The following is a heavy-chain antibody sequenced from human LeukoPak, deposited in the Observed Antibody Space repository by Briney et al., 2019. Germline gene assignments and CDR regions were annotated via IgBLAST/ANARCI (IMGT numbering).Heavy chain of an antibody. Sequence: AGGSLRLSCAASGFAFRTYAVSWVRQAPGKGLEGVSAISGSGDKTFYAESVRGRFTISRDNSKNTLYLQMNSLRAEDTAVYYCAKDLNYGFDSWGQGTLVTVSS. J-gene: IGHJ4*02. D-gene: IGHD3-10*01. CDR1: GFAFRTYA. V-gene: IGHV3-23*01. CDR3: AKDLNYGFDS. CDR2: ISGSGDKT.